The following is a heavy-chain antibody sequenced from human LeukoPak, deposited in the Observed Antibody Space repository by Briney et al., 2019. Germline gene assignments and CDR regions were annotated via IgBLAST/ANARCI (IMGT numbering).Heavy chain of an antibody. V-gene: IGHV3-30*18. CDR3: AKDLEKKVGATPDY. Sequence: GRSLRLSCAASGFTFSTYGMHWVRQAPGKGLEWVAVILYDGSDKYYTDSVKGRFTISRDNSKNTLYLQMSSLRAEDTAVYYCAKDLEKKVGATPDYWGQGTLVTVSS. CDR2: ILYDGSDK. D-gene: IGHD1-26*01. CDR1: GFTFSTYG. J-gene: IGHJ4*02.